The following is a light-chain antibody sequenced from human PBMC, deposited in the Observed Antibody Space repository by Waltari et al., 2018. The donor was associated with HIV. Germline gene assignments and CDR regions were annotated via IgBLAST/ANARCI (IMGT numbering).Light chain of an antibody. CDR2: EVS. V-gene: IGLV2-8*01. J-gene: IGLJ1*01. CDR1: SSDVGGYKY. CDR3: SSYAGRNNYV. Sequence: QSVLTQPPSASGSPGQSVTISCTGTSSDVGGYKYVSWYQQLPGKAPKLMIYEVSKLPSGVPDRFSGSKSGNTASLTVSGLQAEDEADYYCSSYAGRNNYVFGTGTKVTVL.